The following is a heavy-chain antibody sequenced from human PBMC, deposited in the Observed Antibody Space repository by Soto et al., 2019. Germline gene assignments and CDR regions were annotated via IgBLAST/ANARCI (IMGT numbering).Heavy chain of an antibody. CDR2: VIPIFGTA. D-gene: IGHD6-6*01. Sequence: QVQLVQSGAEVKKPGSSVKVSCKASGGTFSSYAISWVRQAPGQGLEWMGGVIPIFGTANYVQKFQGRVTVAAHESTSTAHMEPRRLRSEDTAVYYCARGDSRPSLVGYFDYWGQGTLVTVSS. CDR3: ARGDSRPSLVGYFDY. J-gene: IGHJ4*02. V-gene: IGHV1-69*01. CDR1: GGTFSSYA.